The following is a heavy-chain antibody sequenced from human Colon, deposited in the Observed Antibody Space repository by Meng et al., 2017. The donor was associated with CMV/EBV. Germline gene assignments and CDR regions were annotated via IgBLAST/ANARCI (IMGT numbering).Heavy chain of an antibody. J-gene: IGHJ4*02. CDR1: SVRSGSYY. Sequence: SVRSGSYYWRWIRQPPGKGLEWIGYIYYSGSTNYNPSLKSRVTISVDTSKNQFSLKLSSVTAADTAVYYCARGADILTGSPLGPFDYWGQGTLVTVSS. D-gene: IGHD3-9*01. CDR2: IYYSGST. CDR3: ARGADILTGSPLGPFDY. V-gene: IGHV4-61*01.